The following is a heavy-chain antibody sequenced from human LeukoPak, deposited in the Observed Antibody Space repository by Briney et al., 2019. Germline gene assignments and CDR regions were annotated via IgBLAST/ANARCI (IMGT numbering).Heavy chain of an antibody. Sequence: PGGSLRLSCAASGFTFSSYWMSWVRQAPGKGLEWVANIKQDGSEKYYVDSVKGRFTISRDNAKNSLYLQMNSLRAEDTAVYYCARDYSSGAFGEVIYYYYYMDVWGKGTTVTVSS. CDR3: ARDYSSGAFGEVIYYYYYMDV. J-gene: IGHJ6*03. D-gene: IGHD3-10*01. CDR1: GFTFSSYW. V-gene: IGHV3-7*01. CDR2: IKQDGSEK.